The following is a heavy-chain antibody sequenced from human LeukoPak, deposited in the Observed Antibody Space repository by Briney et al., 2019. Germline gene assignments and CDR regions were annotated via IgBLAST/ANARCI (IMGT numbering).Heavy chain of an antibody. V-gene: IGHV3-21*01. CDR2: ISSSSTYI. J-gene: IGHJ4*02. CDR3: AGAEGSGSSFAY. CDR1: GFPFRSFS. Sequence: GGPLRLSCVASGFPFRSFSMIGVRQAPGKGLEWVSSISSSSTYIYYAESVKGRFTISRDNAKNSLYLQMNSLRVEDTAVYYCAGAEGSGSSFAYWGQGTLVTVSS. D-gene: IGHD3-10*01.